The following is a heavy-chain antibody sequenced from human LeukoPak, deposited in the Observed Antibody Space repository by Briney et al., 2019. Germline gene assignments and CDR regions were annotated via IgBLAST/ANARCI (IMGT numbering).Heavy chain of an antibody. V-gene: IGHV4-30-4*08. CDR1: GGSFSGYY. J-gene: IGHJ4*02. D-gene: IGHD4-17*01. Sequence: SETLSLTCAVYGGSFSGYYWSWIRQPPAKGLEWIGYIYYSGSTYYNPSLKSRVTISVDTSKNQFSLKLSSVTAADTAVYYCARDWATSYGDYYIDYWGQGTLVTVSS. CDR3: ARDWATSYGDYYIDY. CDR2: IYYSGST.